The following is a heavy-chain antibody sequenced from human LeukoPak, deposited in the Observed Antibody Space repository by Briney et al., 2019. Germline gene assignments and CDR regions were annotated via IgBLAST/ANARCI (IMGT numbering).Heavy chain of an antibody. Sequence: GGSLRLSRAASGFTFSSYWMHWVRQAPGKGLVWVSRINTDGSSTTYADSVKGRFTISRDNAKNTLYLQMNSLRAEDTAVYYCARDPSNYYDSSGYFSAADYFDYWGQGTLVTVSS. J-gene: IGHJ4*02. CDR3: ARDPSNYYDSSGYFSAADYFDY. D-gene: IGHD3-22*01. CDR1: GFTFSSYW. V-gene: IGHV3-74*01. CDR2: INTDGSST.